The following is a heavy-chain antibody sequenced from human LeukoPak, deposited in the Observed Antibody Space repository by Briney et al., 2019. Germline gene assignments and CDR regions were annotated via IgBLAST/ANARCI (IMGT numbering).Heavy chain of an antibody. CDR3: AKFSRIRGSRKSYFDY. Sequence: SETLSLTCTVSGASISSGLHYWNWIRQSAGKGLEWIGRFYISGSTDYNPALKSRVTISVDTSKNQFSLKLSSVTAADTAVYYCAKFSRIRGSRKSYFDYWGQGTLVTVSS. V-gene: IGHV4-61*02. J-gene: IGHJ4*02. CDR2: FYISGST. D-gene: IGHD6-6*01. CDR1: GASISSGLHY.